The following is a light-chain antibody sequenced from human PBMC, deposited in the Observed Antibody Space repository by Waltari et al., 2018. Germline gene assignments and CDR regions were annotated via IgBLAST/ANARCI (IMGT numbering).Light chain of an antibody. CDR1: SNDVGGYKY. CDR2: DVN. J-gene: IGLJ2*01. Sequence: QSALTQPASVSGSPGQSLTISCTGNSNDVGGYKYVSWYQQHPGKAPKVLIYDVNNRPSGVSNRFSGSKSGNTASLTISGLQAEDEADYFCSSYTSSTSVIFGGGTKVTVL. CDR3: SSYTSSTSVI. V-gene: IGLV2-14*03.